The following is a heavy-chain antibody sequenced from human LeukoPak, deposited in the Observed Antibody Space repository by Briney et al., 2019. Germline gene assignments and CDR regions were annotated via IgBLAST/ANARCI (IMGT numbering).Heavy chain of an antibody. Sequence: SETLSLTCTVSGGSISSYYWSWIRQPPGKGLEWIGYIYYGGSTNYNPSLKSRVTISVDTSKNQFSLKVSSVTAADTAVYYCARGSSWSYYFDYWGQGTLVTVSS. V-gene: IGHV4-59*08. CDR2: IYYGGST. D-gene: IGHD6-13*01. CDR1: GGSISSYY. CDR3: ARGSSWSYYFDY. J-gene: IGHJ4*02.